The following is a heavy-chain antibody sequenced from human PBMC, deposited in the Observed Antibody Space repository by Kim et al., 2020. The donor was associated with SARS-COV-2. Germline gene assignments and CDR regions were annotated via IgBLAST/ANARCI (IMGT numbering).Heavy chain of an antibody. CDR3: ARDGDPDVIFLSGRRRYYYYSYGMDV. J-gene: IGHJ6*02. CDR1: GYTFTSYG. V-gene: IGHV1-18*01. D-gene: IGHD3-10*01. Sequence: ASVKVSCKASGYTFTSYGISWVRQAPGQGLEWMGWISAYNGNTNYAQKLQGRVTMTTDTSTSTAYMELRSLRSDDTAVYYCARDGDPDVIFLSGRRRYYYYSYGMDVWGQGTTVTVSS. CDR2: ISAYNGNT.